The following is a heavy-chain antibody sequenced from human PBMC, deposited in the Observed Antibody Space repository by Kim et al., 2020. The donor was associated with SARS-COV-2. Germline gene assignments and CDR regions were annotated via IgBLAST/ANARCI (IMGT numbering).Heavy chain of an antibody. J-gene: IGHJ5*02. CDR1: GGSISSYY. V-gene: IGHV4-59*01. D-gene: IGHD6-13*01. CDR2: IYYSGST. Sequence: SETLSLTCTVSGGSISSYYWSWIRQPPGKGLEWIGYIYYSGSTNYNPSLKSRVTISVDTSKNQFSLKLSSVTAADTAVYYCARGGKEGLGRGWIAAAGAGWFDPWGQGTLVTVSS. CDR3: ARGGKEGLGRGWIAAAGAGWFDP.